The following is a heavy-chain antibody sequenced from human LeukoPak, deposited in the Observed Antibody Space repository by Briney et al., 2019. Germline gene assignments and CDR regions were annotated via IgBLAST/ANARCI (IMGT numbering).Heavy chain of an antibody. V-gene: IGHV4-59*01. Sequence: PSETLSLTCTVSGGSISSYYWSWIRQPPAKGLEWIGYIYYSGSTNYNPSLKSRVTISVDTSKNQFSLKLSSVTAADTAVYYCARDTAAHYYGMDVWGQGTTVTVSS. D-gene: IGHD6-13*01. CDR1: GGSISSYY. CDR2: IYYSGST. CDR3: ARDTAAHYYGMDV. J-gene: IGHJ6*02.